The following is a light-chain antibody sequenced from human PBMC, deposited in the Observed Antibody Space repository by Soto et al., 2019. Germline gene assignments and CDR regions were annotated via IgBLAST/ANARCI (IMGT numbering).Light chain of an antibody. V-gene: IGKV1-33*01. CDR1: HDIRKY. J-gene: IGKJ5*01. CDR3: QQYENFPIT. Sequence: DIQMTQSPSSLSASVGDRVTITCQASHDIRKYLNWYQQKPGKAPKLLIYDASNMETGVPSRFTGSGSGTDFTFTISSLQPEDIATYYCQQYENFPITFGQGTRLENK. CDR2: DAS.